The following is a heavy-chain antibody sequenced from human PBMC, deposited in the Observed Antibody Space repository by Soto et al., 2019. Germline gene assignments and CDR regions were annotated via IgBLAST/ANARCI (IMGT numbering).Heavy chain of an antibody. CDR3: AKDRHYDFWSGYLDY. V-gene: IGHV3-30*18. Sequence: QVQLVESGGGVVQRGRSLRLSCAASGFTFSSYGMHWVRQAPGKGLEWVAVISYDGSNKYYADSVKGRFTISRDNSKNTLYLQMNSLRAEDTAVYYCAKDRHYDFWSGYLDYWGQGTLVTVSS. CDR2: ISYDGSNK. CDR1: GFTFSSYG. D-gene: IGHD3-3*01. J-gene: IGHJ4*02.